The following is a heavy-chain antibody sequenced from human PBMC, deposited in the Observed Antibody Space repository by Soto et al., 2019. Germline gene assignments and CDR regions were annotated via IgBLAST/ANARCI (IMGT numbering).Heavy chain of an antibody. Sequence: SETLSLTCTVSGGSISSSSYYWGWIRQPPGKGLEWIGSIYYSGSTYYNPSLKSRVTISVDTSKNQFSLKLSSVTAADTAVYYCARGGRDTAMVNGFDYWGQGTLVTVPS. J-gene: IGHJ4*02. D-gene: IGHD5-18*01. CDR1: GGSISSSSYY. V-gene: IGHV4-39*07. CDR3: ARGGRDTAMVNGFDY. CDR2: IYYSGST.